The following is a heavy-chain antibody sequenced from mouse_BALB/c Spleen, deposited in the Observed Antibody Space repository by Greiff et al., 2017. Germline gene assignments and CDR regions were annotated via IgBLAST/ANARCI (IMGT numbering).Heavy chain of an antibody. J-gene: IGHJ3*01. CDR1: GFTFSSYT. D-gene: IGHD2-12*01. Sequence: EVMLVESGGGLVQPGGSLKLSCAASGFTFSSYTMSWVRQTPEKRLEWVATISDGGSYTYYPDSVKGRFTISRDNAKNNLYLQMSSLKSEDTAMYYCASYEGFAYWGQGTLVTVSA. CDR2: ISDGGSYT. CDR3: ASYEGFAY. V-gene: IGHV5-4*02.